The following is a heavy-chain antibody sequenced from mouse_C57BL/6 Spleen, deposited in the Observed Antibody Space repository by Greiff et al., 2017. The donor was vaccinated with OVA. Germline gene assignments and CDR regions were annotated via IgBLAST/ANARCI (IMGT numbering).Heavy chain of an antibody. CDR3: ARGGGNYRRAMDY. V-gene: IGHV1-55*01. D-gene: IGHD2-1*01. Sequence: QVQLQQPGAELVKPGASVKMSCKASGYTFTSYWITWVKQRPGQGLEWIGDIYPGSGSTNYNEKFKSKATLTVDTSSSTAYMQLSSLTSEDSAVYYCARGGGNYRRAMDYWGQGTSVTVSS. CDR1: GYTFTSYW. J-gene: IGHJ4*01. CDR2: IYPGSGST.